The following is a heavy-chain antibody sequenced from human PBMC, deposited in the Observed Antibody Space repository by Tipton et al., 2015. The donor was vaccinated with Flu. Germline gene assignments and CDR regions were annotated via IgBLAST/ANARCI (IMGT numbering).Heavy chain of an antibody. V-gene: IGHV3-7*01. CDR3: TRLGLPDY. J-gene: IGHJ4*02. CDR2: IKQDGSTK. Sequence: SGFTFSNYWMAWVRQAPGKGLEWLANIKQDGSTKYYVDSVKGRFTISRDNAKNSLFLQMDSLRAEDTAFYYCTRLGLPDYWGQGTLVTVSS. D-gene: IGHD3-16*01. CDR1: GFTFSNYW.